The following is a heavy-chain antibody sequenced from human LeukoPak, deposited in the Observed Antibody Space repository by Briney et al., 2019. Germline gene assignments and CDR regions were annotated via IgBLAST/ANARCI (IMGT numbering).Heavy chain of an antibody. CDR2: ISSSGSTI. Sequence: GGSLRLSCAASGFTFSDYYMSWIRQAPGKGLEWVSYISSSGSTIYYADSVKGRFTISRDNAKNSLYLQMNSLRAEDTAVYYCAKNRPIAAAGCMDVWGQGTTVTVSS. V-gene: IGHV3-11*01. D-gene: IGHD6-13*01. CDR3: AKNRPIAAAGCMDV. CDR1: GFTFSDYY. J-gene: IGHJ6*02.